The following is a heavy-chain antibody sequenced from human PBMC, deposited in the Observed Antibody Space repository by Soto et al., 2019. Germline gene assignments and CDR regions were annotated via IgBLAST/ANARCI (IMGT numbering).Heavy chain of an antibody. D-gene: IGHD6-19*01. J-gene: IGHJ4*03. V-gene: IGHV3-23*01. CDR3: ASRSSGWYFDY. Sequence: GGSLRLSCAASGFTFSSYAMNWVRQAPGKGLEWVSVISGSGGSTYYADSVKGRFTISRDNSKNTLYLQMNSLRVEDTAVYYCASRSSGWYFDYWGQGTTVTVSS. CDR1: GFTFSSYA. CDR2: ISGSGGST.